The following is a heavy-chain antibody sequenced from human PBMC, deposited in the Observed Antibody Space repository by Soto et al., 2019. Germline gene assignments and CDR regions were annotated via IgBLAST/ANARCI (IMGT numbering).Heavy chain of an antibody. J-gene: IGHJ1*01. Sequence: ASVKVSCKVSGYSLNELCMHWVRQPPGKGLEWIGGFDPEEGKMIYAQNFQGRVTMTEDTSTGTAYMELNSLTSEDTAIYYCATDLGVALAPLSILYFQQWGQGTVVTVSS. CDR3: ATDLGVALAPLSILYFQQ. CDR2: FDPEEGKM. D-gene: IGHD3-10*01. CDR1: GYSLNELC. V-gene: IGHV1-24*01.